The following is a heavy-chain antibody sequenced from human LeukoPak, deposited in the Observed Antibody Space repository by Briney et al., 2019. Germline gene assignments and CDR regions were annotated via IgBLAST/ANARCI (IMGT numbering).Heavy chain of an antibody. CDR2: IRFDGSHK. CDR1: GFTFTNYG. V-gene: IGHV3-30*02. D-gene: IGHD5-18*01. Sequence: GGSLRLSCAASGFTFTNYGMHWVRQAPGKGLDWVTFIRFDGSHKFYADSVKGRFTISRDNSKNTLYLQMNNLRAEDTAVYCCATGYSYGPDAFDIWGQGTMVTVSS. J-gene: IGHJ3*02. CDR3: ATGYSYGPDAFDI.